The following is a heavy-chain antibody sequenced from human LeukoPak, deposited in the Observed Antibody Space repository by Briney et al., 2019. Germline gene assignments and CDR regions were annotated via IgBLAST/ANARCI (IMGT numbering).Heavy chain of an antibody. CDR1: GFTFSSYG. J-gene: IGHJ2*01. CDR3: ASMGYCSGGSCYSGRDWYFDL. CDR2: IWYDGSNK. Sequence: PGRSLRLSCAASGFTFSSYGMHWVRQAPGKGLEWVAVIWYDGSNKYFADSVKGRFTISRDNSKNTLYLQMNSLRAEDTAVYYCASMGYCSGGSCYSGRDWYFDLWGRGTLVTVSS. V-gene: IGHV3-33*01. D-gene: IGHD2-15*01.